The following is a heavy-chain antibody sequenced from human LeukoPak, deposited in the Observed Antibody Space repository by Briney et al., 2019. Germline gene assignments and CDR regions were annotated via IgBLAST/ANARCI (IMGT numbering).Heavy chain of an antibody. CDR1: GGSISSYY. D-gene: IGHD3-10*01. CDR3: ARVLAVRGLIIDDAFDI. CDR2: IYYSGST. J-gene: IGHJ3*02. Sequence: PSETLSLTCTVSGGSISSYYWGWIRQPPGKGLEWIGSIYYSGSTYYNPSLKSRVTISVDTSKNQFSLKLSSVTAADTAVYYCARVLAVRGLIIDDAFDIWGQGTMVTVSS. V-gene: IGHV4-39*07.